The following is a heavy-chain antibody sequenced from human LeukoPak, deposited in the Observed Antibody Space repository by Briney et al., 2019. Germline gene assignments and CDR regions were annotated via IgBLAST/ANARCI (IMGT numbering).Heavy chain of an antibody. CDR3: ARETDPDTAMVTGHYYYYMDV. J-gene: IGHJ6*03. CDR1: GGSISSSSYY. Sequence: SETLSLTCTVSGGSISSSSYYWGWIRQPPGKGLEWIGSIYYSGSTYYNPSRKSRVTISVDTSKNQFSLKLSSVTAADTAVYYCARETDPDTAMVTGHYYYYMDVWGKGTTVTVSS. CDR2: IYYSGST. V-gene: IGHV4-39*07. D-gene: IGHD5-18*01.